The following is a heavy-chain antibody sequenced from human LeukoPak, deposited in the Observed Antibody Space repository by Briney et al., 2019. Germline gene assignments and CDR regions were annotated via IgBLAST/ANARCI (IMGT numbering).Heavy chain of an antibody. D-gene: IGHD2-2*01. CDR3: AREGGPGVLVPAAKSEAFDI. V-gene: IGHV1-69*06. Sequence: GSSVKVSCKASGGTFSSYAISWVRQAPGQGLEWMGGIIPIFGTANYAQKFQGRVTITADKSTSTAYMELSSLRSEDTAVYYCAREGGPGVLVPAAKSEAFDIWGQGTMVTVSS. J-gene: IGHJ3*02. CDR2: IIPIFGTA. CDR1: GGTFSSYA.